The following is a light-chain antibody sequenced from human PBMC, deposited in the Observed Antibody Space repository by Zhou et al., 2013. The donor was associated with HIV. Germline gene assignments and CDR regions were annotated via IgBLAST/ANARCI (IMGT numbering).Light chain of an antibody. Sequence: DIQMTQSPSTLSPSVGDRVNITCRASQSIGRWLAWYQQKPGTAPKVLIYQASTLEFGVPSRFSGSGSGTEFTLTIIRLQPDDYGTYYCQQYNNKPITFGQGTRLEI. CDR3: QQYNNKPIT. CDR2: QAS. J-gene: IGKJ5*01. CDR1: QSIGRW. V-gene: IGKV1-5*03.